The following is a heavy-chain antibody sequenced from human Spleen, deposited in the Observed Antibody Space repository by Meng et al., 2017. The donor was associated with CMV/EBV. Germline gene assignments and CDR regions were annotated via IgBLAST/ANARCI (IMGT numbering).Heavy chain of an antibody. D-gene: IGHD3-10*01. CDR1: GFSFSKNW. Sequence: GESLKISCVASGFSFSKNWMSWVRQAPGKGLEWVSTVSGSAGRTYYAAAVRGRFIISRDNARKSLYLQMSSLRAEDSAVYYCVRDRGEYYYNGMDVWGQGTTVTVSS. J-gene: IGHJ6*02. CDR2: VSGSAGRT. V-gene: IGHV3-23*01. CDR3: VRDRGEYYYNGMDV.